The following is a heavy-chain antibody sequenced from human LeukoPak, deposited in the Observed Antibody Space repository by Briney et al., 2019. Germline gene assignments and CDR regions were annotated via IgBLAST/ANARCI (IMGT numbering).Heavy chain of an antibody. CDR1: GFTFSSYS. CDR3: ARGNYGTWGYFDL. J-gene: IGHJ2*01. D-gene: IGHD1-7*01. Sequence: GGSLRLSCAASGFTFSSYSMKWVRQAPGKGLEWVSFIGSSISYISYADSVKGRFTISRDNAKNSLYLQMNSLRAEDTAVYYCARGNYGTWGYFDLWGRGTLVTVSS. V-gene: IGHV3-21*01. CDR2: IGSSISYI.